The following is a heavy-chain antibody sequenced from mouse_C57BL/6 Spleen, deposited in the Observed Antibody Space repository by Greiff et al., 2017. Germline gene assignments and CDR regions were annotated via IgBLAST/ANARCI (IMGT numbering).Heavy chain of an antibody. CDR3: ARRGLLPHAMDY. CDR1: GYTFTSYW. D-gene: IGHD2-3*01. Sequence: QVQLQQSGAELVKPGASVKLSCKASGYTFTSYWMQWVKQRPGQGLEWIGEIDPSDSYTNYNQKFKGKATLTVDTSSSTAYMQLSSLTSEDSAVYYCARRGLLPHAMDYWGQGTSVTVSS. CDR2: IDPSDSYT. V-gene: IGHV1-50*01. J-gene: IGHJ4*01.